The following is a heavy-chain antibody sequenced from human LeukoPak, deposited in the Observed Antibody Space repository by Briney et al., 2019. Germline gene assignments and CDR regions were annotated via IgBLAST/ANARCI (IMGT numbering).Heavy chain of an antibody. CDR1: GFTFSSYA. D-gene: IGHD6-25*01. CDR3: ARSANPGGHDFDP. Sequence: GGSLRLSCAASGFTFSSYAMAWVRQTPGKGLEWLSYISSSSKINYSDSVKGRFTISRDNAKNSLYLQMNSLRDEDTAVYYCARSANPGGHDFDPWGQGTLVTVSS. V-gene: IGHV3-48*02. CDR2: ISSSSKI. J-gene: IGHJ5*02.